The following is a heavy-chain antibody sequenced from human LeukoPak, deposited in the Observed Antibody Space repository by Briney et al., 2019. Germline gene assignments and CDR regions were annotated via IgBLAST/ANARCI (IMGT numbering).Heavy chain of an antibody. CDR2: ISYDGSNK. CDR3: ARERIAAAAPYYYYGMDV. Sequence: GGSLRLSCAASGFTFSSYATHWVRQAPGKGLEWVAVISYDGSNKYYADSVKGRFTISRDNSKNTLYLQMNSLRAEDTAVYYCARERIAAAAPYYYYGMDVWGQGTTVTVSS. J-gene: IGHJ6*02. D-gene: IGHD6-13*01. V-gene: IGHV3-30-3*01. CDR1: GFTFSSYA.